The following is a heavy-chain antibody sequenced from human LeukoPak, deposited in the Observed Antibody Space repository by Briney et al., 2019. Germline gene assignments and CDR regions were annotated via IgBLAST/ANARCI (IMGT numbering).Heavy chain of an antibody. V-gene: IGHV4-39*01. CDR2: IYYSGNT. CDR1: GGSISSSSYH. D-gene: IGHD2-15*01. Sequence: KPSDTLSLTCTVSGGSISSSSYHWRRIRQPPGKGLEWIGSIYYSGNTYYNPSLKSRVTMSVDTSKNQLSLKLSSVTAADTAVYYCVRHASGEDYWGQGTLVTVSS. CDR3: VRHASGEDY. J-gene: IGHJ4*02.